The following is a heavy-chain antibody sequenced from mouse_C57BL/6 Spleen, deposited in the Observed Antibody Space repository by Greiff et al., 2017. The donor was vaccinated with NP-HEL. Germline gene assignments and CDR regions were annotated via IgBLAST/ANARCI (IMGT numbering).Heavy chain of an antibody. Sequence: DVQLQESGAELVRPGSSVKMSCKTSGYTFTSYGINWVKQRPGQGLEWIGYIYIGNGYTEYNEKFKGKATLTSDTSSSTAYMQLSSLTSEDSAIYCCSRDHYYGSSCWFAYWGQGTLVTVAA. J-gene: IGHJ3*01. V-gene: IGHV1-58*01. CDR3: SRDHYYGSSCWFAY. CDR2: IYIGNGYT. CDR1: GYTFTSYG. D-gene: IGHD1-1*01.